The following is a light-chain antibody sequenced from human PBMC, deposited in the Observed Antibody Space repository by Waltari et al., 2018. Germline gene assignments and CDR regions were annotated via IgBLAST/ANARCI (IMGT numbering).Light chain of an antibody. CDR2: DAS. Sequence: DILLTQSPSTLSASVGDRVTITCRASQTITRWVAWYQQKPGKAPNLLLCDASSLANGVPSRFSGSGSGTEFTLSISSLQPDDFATYYCQQYNSYSPWTFGPGTKVEIK. CDR1: QTITRW. CDR3: QQYNSYSPWT. V-gene: IGKV1-5*01. J-gene: IGKJ1*01.